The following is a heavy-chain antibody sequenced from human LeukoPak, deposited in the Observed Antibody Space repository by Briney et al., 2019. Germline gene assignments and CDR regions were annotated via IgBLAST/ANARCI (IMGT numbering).Heavy chain of an antibody. V-gene: IGHV4-34*01. J-gene: IGHJ4*02. D-gene: IGHD5-24*01. CDR2: INHSGST. Sequence: SETLSLTCAVYGVSFSGYYWSWIRQPPGKGLEWIGEINHSGSTNYNPSLKSRVTISVDTSKNQFSLKLSSVTAADTAVYYCARGPIQLWVRDGYNGNFDYWGQGTLVTVSS. CDR1: GVSFSGYY. CDR3: ARGPIQLWVRDGYNGNFDY.